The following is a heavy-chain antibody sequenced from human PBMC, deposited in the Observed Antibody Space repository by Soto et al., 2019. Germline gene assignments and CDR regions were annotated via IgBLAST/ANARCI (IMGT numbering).Heavy chain of an antibody. CDR2: INPNSGGT. D-gene: IGHD2-15*01. CDR1: GYTFTGYY. J-gene: IGHJ4*02. V-gene: IGHV1-2*02. CDR3: ARDLAKGGGSAGFDY. Sequence: VQLVQSGAEVKKPGASVKVSCKASGYTFTGYYMHWVRQAPGQGLEWMGWINPNSGGTKYPQKFQGRVTMTRDTSITTVYMSLTGLKADATAVYYCARDLAKGGGSAGFDYWGQGTLVAVSS.